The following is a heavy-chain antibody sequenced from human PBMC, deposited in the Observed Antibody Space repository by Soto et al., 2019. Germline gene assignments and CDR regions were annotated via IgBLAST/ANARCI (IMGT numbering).Heavy chain of an antibody. CDR3: ARESSNIYNRHLRLDT. Sequence: NPXETLSLTSRISGGSIFNYFWTWIRQSPGKRLEWIGDISHTGQTNYNPSLKSRVTLSVDISENEFSLTLASVTPADSALHFCARESSNIYNRHLRLDTWGRGTLVTVSS. V-gene: IGHV4-59*01. D-gene: IGHD3-3*01. CDR2: ISHTGQT. J-gene: IGHJ5*02. CDR1: GGSIFNYF.